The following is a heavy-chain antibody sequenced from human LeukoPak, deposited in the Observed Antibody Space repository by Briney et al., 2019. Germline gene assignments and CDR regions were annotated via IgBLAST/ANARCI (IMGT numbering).Heavy chain of an antibody. V-gene: IGHV3-21*01. CDR1: GFTFSSYS. D-gene: IGHD6-19*01. CDR3: ARDRSDRLAVAGTSAFDY. Sequence: RGSLRLSCAASGFTFSSYSMNWVRQAPGKGLELVSSIIGSSSYIYYADSVKGRFTISRDNAKNSLYLQMNSLRAEDTAVYYCARDRSDRLAVAGTSAFDYWGQGTLVT. J-gene: IGHJ4*02. CDR2: IIGSSSYI.